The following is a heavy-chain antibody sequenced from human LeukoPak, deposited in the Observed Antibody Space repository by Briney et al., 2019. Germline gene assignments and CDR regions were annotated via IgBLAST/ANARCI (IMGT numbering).Heavy chain of an antibody. CDR2: IRTTGDT. CDR1: GFTFNYYD. J-gene: IGHJ2*01. CDR3: ARGVSYYYDNNGHPGWYFDL. Sequence: PGGSLRLSCAVSGFTFNYYDMHWVRQAPGKRLEWVSAIRTTGDTHYPDSVKGRFAMSREDAKNSVHLQMNTLRAGDTAVYYCARGVSYYYDNNGHPGWYFDLWGRGTLVTVSS. D-gene: IGHD3-22*01. V-gene: IGHV3-13*01.